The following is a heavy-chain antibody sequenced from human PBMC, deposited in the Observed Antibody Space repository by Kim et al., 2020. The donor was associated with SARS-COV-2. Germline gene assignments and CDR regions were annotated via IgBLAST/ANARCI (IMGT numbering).Heavy chain of an antibody. CDR2: ISYDGSNK. Sequence: GGSLRLSCAASGFTFSSYGMHWVRQAPGKGLEWVAVISYDGSNKYYADSVKGRFTISRDNSKNTLYLQMNSLRAEDTAVYYCAKDGSAFWSGYQYYYYYYGMDVWGQGTTVTVSS. V-gene: IGHV3-30*18. J-gene: IGHJ6*02. CDR3: AKDGSAFWSGYQYYYYYYGMDV. D-gene: IGHD3-3*01. CDR1: GFTFSSYG.